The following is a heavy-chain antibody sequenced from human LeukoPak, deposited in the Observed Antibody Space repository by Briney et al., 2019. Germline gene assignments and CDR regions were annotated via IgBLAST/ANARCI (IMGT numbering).Heavy chain of an antibody. CDR2: IDTTTQYI. Sequence: GGSLRLFCAASGFTFSTYSMNWVRQAPGKGLEWVSFIDTTTQYIYYGASVKGRFTICRDNAKNSHYLQINGLRAEDSAVYYCARGRSSTLLRGVAMSDGFDFWGQGAMVSVS. D-gene: IGHD3-10*01. CDR3: ARGRSSTLLRGVAMSDGFDF. CDR1: GFTFSTYS. J-gene: IGHJ3*01. V-gene: IGHV3-21*01.